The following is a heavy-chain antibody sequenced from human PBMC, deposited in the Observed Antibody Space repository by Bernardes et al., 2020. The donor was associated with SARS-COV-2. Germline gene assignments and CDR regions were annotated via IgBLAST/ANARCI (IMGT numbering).Heavy chain of an antibody. V-gene: IGHV4-4*07. D-gene: IGHD4-17*01. Sequence: SETLSLTCTVSGGSLSGYYWSWIRQSAGKGLEWIGRMYPTGVTNSNPSVSSRITVSVDTSRNQFSLRLDSVTAADTAVYYCARDFHDNGGNSFDTWGQGILVTVSS. CDR2: MYPTGVT. CDR3: ARDFHDNGGNSFDT. J-gene: IGHJ4*02. CDR1: GGSLSGYY.